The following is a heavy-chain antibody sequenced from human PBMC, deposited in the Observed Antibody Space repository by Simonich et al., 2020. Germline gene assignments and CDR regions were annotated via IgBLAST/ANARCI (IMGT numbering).Heavy chain of an antibody. CDR3: ARDIVSFGSSWYAFDI. D-gene: IGHD6-13*01. Sequence: QVQLVESGGGVVQPGRSLRLSCAASGFTFSSYAMHWVRQAPGKELGLGAFKSYEGIKKYYANSVKGRFTIARDNSKNTLYLQMTSLRAEDTAVYYCARDIVSFGSSWYAFDIWGQGTMVTVSS. CDR1: GFTFSSYA. J-gene: IGHJ3*02. V-gene: IGHV3-30*04. CDR2: KSYEGIKK.